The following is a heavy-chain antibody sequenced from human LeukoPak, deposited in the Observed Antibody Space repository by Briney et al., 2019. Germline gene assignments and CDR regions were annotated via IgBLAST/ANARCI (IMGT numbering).Heavy chain of an antibody. V-gene: IGHV3-21*01. CDR1: GFTFSSYS. CDR2: ISSSSSYI. Sequence: GGSLRLSCAASGFTFSSYSMNWVRQAPGKGLEWVSSISSSSSYIYCADSVKGRFTISRDNAKNSLYLQMNSLRAEDTAVYYCARAGATHHFDYWGQGTLVTVSS. J-gene: IGHJ4*02. D-gene: IGHD1-26*01. CDR3: ARAGATHHFDY.